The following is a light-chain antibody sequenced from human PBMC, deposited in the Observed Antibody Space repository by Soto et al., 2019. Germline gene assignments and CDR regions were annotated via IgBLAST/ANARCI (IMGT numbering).Light chain of an antibody. Sequence: QSALTQPASVSGSPGQSITLSCTGTSSDIGGYDYVSWYQRHPGKAPKLIIYDVNNRPSGVSNRFCGSKSGNTASLTISGLQAEDEADYYCTSYASGSSHVVFGGGTKLTVL. CDR1: SSDIGGYDY. CDR2: DVN. CDR3: TSYASGSSHVV. J-gene: IGLJ2*01. V-gene: IGLV2-14*01.